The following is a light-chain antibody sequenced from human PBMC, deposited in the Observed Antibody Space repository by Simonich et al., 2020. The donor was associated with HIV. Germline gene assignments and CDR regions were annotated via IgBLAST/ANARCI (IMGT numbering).Light chain of an antibody. J-gene: IGKJ4*01. V-gene: IGKV3-15*01. Sequence: EIVMTQSPATLSVSPGEEATLSRRASQSVSSNLAWYQQKPGQASRLLIYGASTRATGIPARFSGSGSGTEFTLTISSMQSEDFAVYYCQQYSYWPPAFGGGTKVEIK. CDR2: GAS. CDR1: QSVSSN. CDR3: QQYSYWPPA.